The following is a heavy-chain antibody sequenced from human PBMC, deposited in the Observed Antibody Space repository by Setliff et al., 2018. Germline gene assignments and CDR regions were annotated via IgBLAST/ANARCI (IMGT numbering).Heavy chain of an antibody. CDR2: FDPEDGET. Sequence: GASVKVSCKVSGYTLTELSMHWVRQAPGKGLEWMGGFDPEDGETIYAQKFQGRVTMTEDTSTDTAYMELSSLRSEDTAVYYCATADVIIAAAGNSKYIPDYWGQGTLVTVSS. V-gene: IGHV1-24*01. CDR3: ATADVIIAAAGNSKYIPDY. D-gene: IGHD6-13*01. CDR1: GYTLTELS. J-gene: IGHJ4*02.